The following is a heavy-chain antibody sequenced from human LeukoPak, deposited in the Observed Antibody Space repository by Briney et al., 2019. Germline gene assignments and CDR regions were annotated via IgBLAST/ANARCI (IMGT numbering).Heavy chain of an antibody. V-gene: IGHV1-46*01. CDR3: ASRSYGSGPFGSDY. CDR2: INPSGGST. CDR1: GYTFTNYY. D-gene: IGHD3-10*01. J-gene: IGHJ4*02. Sequence: ASVKVSCKASGYTFTNYYIHWVRQAPGQGLECMGIINPSGGSTSYAQKFQGRVTITADESTSTAYMELSSLRSEDTAVYYCASRSYGSGPFGSDYWGQGTLVTVSS.